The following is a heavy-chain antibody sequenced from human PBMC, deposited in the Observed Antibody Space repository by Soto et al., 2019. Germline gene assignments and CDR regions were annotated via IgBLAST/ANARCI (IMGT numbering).Heavy chain of an antibody. Sequence: GGSLRLSCAASGFTFSSYAMTWVRQAPGKGLEWVPTVSGIGGSTYYVDSVKGRFTISRDNSKNTLYLQMNSLRAEDTAIYYCAKGMDIILVAAAMAFDYWGQGTLVTVSS. V-gene: IGHV3-23*01. CDR2: VSGIGGST. J-gene: IGHJ4*02. CDR1: GFTFSSYA. CDR3: AKGMDIILVAAAMAFDY. D-gene: IGHD2-2*03.